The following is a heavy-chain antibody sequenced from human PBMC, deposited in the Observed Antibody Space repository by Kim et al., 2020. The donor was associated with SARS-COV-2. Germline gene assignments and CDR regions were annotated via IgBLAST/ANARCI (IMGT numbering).Heavy chain of an antibody. CDR2: INPSGGST. CDR3: ARDQSTRGYSYGTDAFDI. D-gene: IGHD5-18*01. V-gene: IGHV1-46*01. J-gene: IGHJ3*02. CDR1: GYTFTSYY. Sequence: ASVKVSCKASGYTFTSYYMHWVRQAPGQGLEWMGIINPSGGSTSYAQKFQGRVTMTRDTSTSTVYMELSSLRSEDTAVYYCARDQSTRGYSYGTDAFDIWGQGTMVTVSS.